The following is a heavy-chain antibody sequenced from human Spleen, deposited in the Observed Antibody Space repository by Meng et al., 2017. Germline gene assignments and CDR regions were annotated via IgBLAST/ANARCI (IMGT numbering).Heavy chain of an antibody. Sequence: QVHLQQSGPEVKTPGASVRVSCKASGYAFGTYGICWVRQAPGQGLEWMGWMNPNSGDTGYAQNFQGRVTMTRSTSISTAYMELSSLRSEDTAVYFCATGDYGGNWGYWGQGTLVTSPQ. CDR1: GYAFGTYG. D-gene: IGHD4-23*01. V-gene: IGHV1-8*02. CDR3: ATGDYGGNWGY. J-gene: IGHJ4*02. CDR2: MNPNSGDT.